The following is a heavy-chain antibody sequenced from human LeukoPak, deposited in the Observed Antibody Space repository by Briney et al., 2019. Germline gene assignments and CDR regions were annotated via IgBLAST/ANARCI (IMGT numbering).Heavy chain of an antibody. J-gene: IGHJ4*02. CDR1: GGSISSYY. CDR2: IYYSGST. V-gene: IGHV4-59*01. D-gene: IGHD6-13*01. Sequence: SETLSLTCTVSGGSISSYYWSWIWQPPGKGLEWIGYIYYSGSTNYNPSLKSRVTISVDTSKNQFSLKLSSVTAADTAVYYCARDGPGIAAAGYFDYWGQGTLVTVSS. CDR3: ARDGPGIAAAGYFDY.